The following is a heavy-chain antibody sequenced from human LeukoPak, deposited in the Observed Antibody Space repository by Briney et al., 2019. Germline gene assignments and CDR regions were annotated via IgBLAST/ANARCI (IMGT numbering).Heavy chain of an antibody. D-gene: IGHD2-2*01. Sequence: GASVKVSCKVSGYTLTELSMHWVRQAPGKGLEWMGGFDPEDGETIYAQKFQGRVTMTEDTSTDTAYMELSSLRSEDTAVYYCASPPMHCGSSTSCPFDYWGQGTLVTVSS. V-gene: IGHV1-24*01. J-gene: IGHJ4*02. CDR2: FDPEDGET. CDR3: ASPPMHCGSSTSCPFDY. CDR1: GYTLTELS.